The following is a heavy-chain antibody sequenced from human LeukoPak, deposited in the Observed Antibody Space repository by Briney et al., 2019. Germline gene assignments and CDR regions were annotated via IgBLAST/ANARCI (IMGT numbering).Heavy chain of an antibody. CDR2: ISSSGTTI. D-gene: IGHD3-16*02. CDR3: ARLYRDTAGSLAGMDV. V-gene: IGHV3-48*03. J-gene: IGHJ6*02. CDR1: GFTFRDYD. Sequence: QPGGSLRLSCAASGFTFRDYDMNWVRQAPGKGLEWVSYISSSGTTIYSADSVRGRFTISRDNAKISLYLQMTSLRAEDTAVYFCARLYRDTAGSLAGMDVWGRGTTVAVSS.